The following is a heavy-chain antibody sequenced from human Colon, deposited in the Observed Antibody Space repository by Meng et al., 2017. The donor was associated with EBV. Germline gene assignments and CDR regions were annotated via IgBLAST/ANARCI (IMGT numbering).Heavy chain of an antibody. V-gene: IGHV4-34*01. CDR2: INHSVST. J-gene: IGHJ4*02. Sequence: QVQRPQSGAVLLKPSQTRSLTCAVSGGSFSGYYWSWIRPAPGKELEWIGEINHSVSTKFTPSLESRVSISVDTSENQVSLKLTSVTAADTAVYYCARRTTVNLRSFDSWGQGTLVTVSS. CDR1: GGSFSGYY. D-gene: IGHD4-17*01. CDR3: ARRTTVNLRSFDS.